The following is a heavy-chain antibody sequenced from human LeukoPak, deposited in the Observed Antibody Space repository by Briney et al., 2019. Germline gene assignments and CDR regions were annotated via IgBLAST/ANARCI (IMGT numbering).Heavy chain of an antibody. CDR3: ARETKWELLRHFDY. Sequence: GRSLRLSCAACGFTFSIYGMHWVRQAPGKGLEWVAVIWYDGSNKYYADSVKGRFTISRDNSKNTLYLQMNSLRAEDTAVYYCARETKWELLRHFDYWGQGTLVTVSS. J-gene: IGHJ4*02. CDR1: GFTFSIYG. CDR2: IWYDGSNK. V-gene: IGHV3-33*01. D-gene: IGHD1-26*01.